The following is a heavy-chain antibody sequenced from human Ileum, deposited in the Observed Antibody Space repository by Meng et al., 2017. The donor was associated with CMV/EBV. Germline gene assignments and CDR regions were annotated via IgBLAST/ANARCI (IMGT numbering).Heavy chain of an antibody. V-gene: IGHV4-4*07. CDR1: GGSISGYY. J-gene: IGHJ4*02. CDR3: ARGSSSWAFDY. CDR2: VYRRGST. D-gene: IGHD2-2*01. Sequence: QALVQESGPGLVKPSATLPLTCTVSGGSISGYYWSCTRQAATKGLEWIGRVYRRGSTDSNPSLQSRVTMSVDPSKTQFSLKLSSVTAAETAVYYCARGSSSWAFDYWGQGTLVTVSS.